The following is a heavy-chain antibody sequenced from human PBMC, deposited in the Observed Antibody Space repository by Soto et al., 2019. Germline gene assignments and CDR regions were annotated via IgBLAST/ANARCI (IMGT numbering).Heavy chain of an antibody. CDR1: GYTFTSYY. V-gene: IGHV1-46*01. Sequence: QVQLVQSGAEVKKPGASVKVSCKASGYTFTSYYMHWVRQAPGQGLEWMGIINPSGGSTSYAKKFQGRVTMTGDTSPSTVYMEVSSLRSEATAVYYCGGDQSDSSGYCSYWGQGTLVTVSS. J-gene: IGHJ4*02. CDR3: GGDQSDSSGYCSY. D-gene: IGHD3-22*01. CDR2: INPSGGST.